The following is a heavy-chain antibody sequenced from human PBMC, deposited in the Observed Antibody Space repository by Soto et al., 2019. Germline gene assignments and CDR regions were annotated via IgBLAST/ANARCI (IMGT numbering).Heavy chain of an antibody. CDR1: GGSFSGYY. CDR3: ARGIGLPALLMSYYYYYMDV. J-gene: IGHJ6*03. V-gene: IGHV4-34*01. D-gene: IGHD2-21*01. Sequence: SETLSLTCAVYGGSFSGYYWSWIRQPPGKGLEWIGEINHSGSTNYNPSLKSRVTISVDTSKNQFSLKLSSVTAADTAVYYCARGIGLPALLMSYYYYYMDVWGKGTTVNVS. CDR2: INHSGST.